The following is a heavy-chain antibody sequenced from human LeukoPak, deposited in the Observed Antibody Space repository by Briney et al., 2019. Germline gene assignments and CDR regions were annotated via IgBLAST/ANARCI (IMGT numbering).Heavy chain of an antibody. D-gene: IGHD3-3*01. CDR2: MNPNSGNT. CDR3: ARFGITIFGVVTTLFDY. Sequence: GASVKVSCKASGYTFTSYDINWVRQAPGQGLEWMGWMNPNSGNTGYAQKFQGRVTMTRNTSISTAYMELSSLRSEDTAVYYCARFGITIFGVVTTLFDYWGQGTLVTVSS. CDR1: GYTFTSYD. V-gene: IGHV1-8*01. J-gene: IGHJ4*02.